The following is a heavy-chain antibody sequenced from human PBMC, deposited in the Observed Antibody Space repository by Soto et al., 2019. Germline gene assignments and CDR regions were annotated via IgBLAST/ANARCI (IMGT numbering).Heavy chain of an antibody. CDR2: VFSNDGK. J-gene: IGHJ4*02. CDR1: GFSLNNGRMG. Sequence: ESGPTLVNPTETLTLTCTVFGFSLNNGRMGVSWIRQPPGKALEWLAHVFSNDGKSYNSSLKSRLTVSKDTSKSQVVLTMTNMDPVDTGTYYCARINYYDSSTYRRFDYWGQGTLVTVSS. V-gene: IGHV2-26*01. D-gene: IGHD3-22*01. CDR3: ARINYYDSSTYRRFDY.